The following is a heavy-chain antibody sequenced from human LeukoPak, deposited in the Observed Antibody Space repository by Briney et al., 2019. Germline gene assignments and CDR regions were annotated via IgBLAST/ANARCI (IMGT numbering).Heavy chain of an antibody. D-gene: IGHD6-19*01. CDR3: ALAVAGDFDC. CDR2: ISWNSGSI. J-gene: IGHJ4*02. CDR1: GFTFDDYA. V-gene: IGHV3-9*01. Sequence: PGGSLRLSCAASGFTFDDYAMRWVRQAPGKGLEWVSGISWNSGSIGYADSVKGRFTISRDNSKNSLYLQMNSLRAEDTAVYYCALAVAGDFDCWGQGTLVTVSS.